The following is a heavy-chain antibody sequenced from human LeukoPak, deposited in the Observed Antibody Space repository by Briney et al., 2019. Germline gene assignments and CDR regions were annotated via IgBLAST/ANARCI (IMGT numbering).Heavy chain of an antibody. CDR3: AKDPGPYDSSGYRAPHFDY. CDR2: ISGSGGST. V-gene: IGHV3-23*01. CDR1: GGSISSSN. Sequence: ETLSLTCAVSGGSISSSNWWSWVRQAPGKGLEWVSAISGSGGSTYYADSVKGRFTISRDNSKNTLYLQMSTLRAEDTAVYSCAKDPGPYDSSGYRAPHFDYWGQGTLVTVSS. J-gene: IGHJ4*02. D-gene: IGHD3-22*01.